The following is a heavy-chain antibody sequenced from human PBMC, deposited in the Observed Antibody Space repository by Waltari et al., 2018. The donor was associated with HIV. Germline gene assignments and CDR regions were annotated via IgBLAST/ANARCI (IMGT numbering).Heavy chain of an antibody. Sequence: QVQLVEAGGGVVQPGRSLRLSCAASGFTFSNYAMTWVRQAPGKGLEWVAVISYDGSNKYYADSVKGRFTISRDNSKNTLYLQMNSLRAEDTAVYYCARDPQYCSSTSCSYYFDYWGQGTLVTVSS. CDR1: GFTFSNYA. CDR3: ARDPQYCSSTSCSYYFDY. CDR2: ISYDGSNK. D-gene: IGHD2-2*01. J-gene: IGHJ4*02. V-gene: IGHV3-30-3*01.